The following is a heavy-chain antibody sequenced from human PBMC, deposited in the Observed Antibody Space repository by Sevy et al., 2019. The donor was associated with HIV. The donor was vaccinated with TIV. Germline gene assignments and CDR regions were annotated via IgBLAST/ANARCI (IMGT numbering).Heavy chain of an antibody. J-gene: IGHJ4*02. CDR1: GFSFTNYW. D-gene: IGHD3-22*01. CDR2: IYPSDSDT. V-gene: IGHV5-51*01. CDR3: ARRNYYDSSGLFDY. Sequence: GESLKISCKGSGFSFTNYWIGWVRQTPGKDLEWMGIIYPSDSDTRYSPSFQGQVTISADNSISTAYLQWSSLKASDTAIYYCARRNYYDSSGLFDYWGQGTLVTVSS.